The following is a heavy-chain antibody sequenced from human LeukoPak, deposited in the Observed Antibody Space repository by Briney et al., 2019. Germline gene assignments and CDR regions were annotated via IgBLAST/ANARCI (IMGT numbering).Heavy chain of an antibody. Sequence: SETLPLTCTVSGGSISSSSYYWGWIRQPPGKGLEWIGSIYYSGSTYYNPSLKSRVTISVDTSKNQFSLKLSSVTAADTAVYYCARGRYFDWLFIGWFDPWGQGTLVTVSS. J-gene: IGHJ5*02. V-gene: IGHV4-39*07. D-gene: IGHD3-9*01. CDR1: GGSISSSSYY. CDR2: IYYSGST. CDR3: ARGRYFDWLFIGWFDP.